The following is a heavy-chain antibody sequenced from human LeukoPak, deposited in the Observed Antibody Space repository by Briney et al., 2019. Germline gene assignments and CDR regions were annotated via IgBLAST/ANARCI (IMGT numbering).Heavy chain of an antibody. Sequence: PSETLSLTSSVSGGSIGTYYWTWIRQPPGKGLEWIGYIYYTGSTNYNPSLKSRATMSVDTSKSQVSLKMTSVTVADTAVYYCARPSIPSAAASALDIWGQGTMVTVSS. CDR3: ARPSIPSAAASALDI. J-gene: IGHJ3*02. V-gene: IGHV4-59*08. CDR2: IYYTGST. CDR1: GGSIGTYY. D-gene: IGHD2-2*01.